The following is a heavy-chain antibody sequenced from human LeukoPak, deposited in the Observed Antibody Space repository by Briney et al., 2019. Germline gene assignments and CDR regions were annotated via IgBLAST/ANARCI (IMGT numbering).Heavy chain of an antibody. CDR3: ARVDSSGYLGHAFDI. CDR1: GGSFSGYY. V-gene: IGHV4-34*01. J-gene: IGHJ3*02. Sequence: SETLSLTCAVYGGSFSGYYWSWIRQPPGKGLEWIGEINHSGSTNYNPSLKSRVTISVDTSKNQFSLKLSSVTAADTAVYYCARVDSSGYLGHAFDIWGQGTMVTVSS. D-gene: IGHD3-22*01. CDR2: INHSGST.